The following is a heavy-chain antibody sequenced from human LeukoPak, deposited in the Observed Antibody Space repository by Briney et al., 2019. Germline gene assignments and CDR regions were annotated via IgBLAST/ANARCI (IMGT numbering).Heavy chain of an antibody. CDR1: GYTFTSYD. V-gene: IGHV1-8*01. J-gene: IGHJ3*02. Sequence: ASVKVSCKASGYTFTSYDINWVRQATGQGLEWMGWMNPNSGNTGYAQKFQGRVTMTRNTSISTAYMELSSLRSEDTAVYYCARVMATIKRDAFDIWGQGTMVTVSS. CDR3: ARVMATIKRDAFDI. CDR2: MNPNSGNT. D-gene: IGHD5-24*01.